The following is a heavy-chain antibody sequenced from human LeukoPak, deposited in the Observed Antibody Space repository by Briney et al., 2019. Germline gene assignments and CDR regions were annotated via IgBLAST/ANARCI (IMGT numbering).Heavy chain of an antibody. V-gene: IGHV3-48*03. CDR1: GFTFSSYE. D-gene: IGHD3-22*01. Sequence: PGGSLRLSCAASGFTFSSYEMNWVRQAPGKGLEWVSYISSSGSTIYYADSVKGRFTISRDNAKNSLYLQMNSLRAEDTAVYYCARDDSSGYHRGSSFDYWGQGTLVTVSS. J-gene: IGHJ4*02. CDR3: ARDDSSGYHRGSSFDY. CDR2: ISSSGSTI.